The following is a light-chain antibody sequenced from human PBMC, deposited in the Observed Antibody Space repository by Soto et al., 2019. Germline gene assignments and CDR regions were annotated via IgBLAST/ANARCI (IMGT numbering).Light chain of an antibody. CDR1: HGISSA. V-gene: IGKV1-13*02. CDR3: QQLDSYPWT. J-gene: IGKJ1*01. Sequence: IQLTQSPSSLSASVGDRVTITCRASHGISSALAWYQQKPGRAPKLLIYDASTLQSGVPSRFSGSGSGTDFSLTISSLQPEDFATYYCQQLDSYPWTFGQGTKVDIK. CDR2: DAS.